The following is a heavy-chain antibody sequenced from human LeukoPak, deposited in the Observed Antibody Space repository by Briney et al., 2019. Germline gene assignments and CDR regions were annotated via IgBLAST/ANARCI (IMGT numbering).Heavy chain of an antibody. CDR2: IYYSGST. V-gene: IGHV4-59*01. J-gene: IGHJ4*02. CDR3: ARDMYSSGWYESYFDY. CDR1: GGSISSYY. D-gene: IGHD6-19*01. Sequence: SETLSLTCTVSGGSISSYYWSWIRQPPGKGQEWIGYIYYSGSTNYNPSLKGRVTISVDTSKNQFSLKLSSVTAADTAVYYCARDMYSSGWYESYFDYWGQGTLVTVSS.